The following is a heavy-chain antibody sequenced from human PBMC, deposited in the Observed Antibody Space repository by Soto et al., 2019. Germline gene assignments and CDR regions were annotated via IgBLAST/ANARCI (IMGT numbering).Heavy chain of an antibody. D-gene: IGHD3-22*01. Sequence: ASVKVSCKASGYSFTSYDINWVRQAPGQGREWMGWMNPNSGHTDYSQKFQGRVTMTRDTSITTAYMRLSSLTSEDTAVYFCATHAYYYDSSGRRDAFDIWGQGXMVTVSS. CDR2: MNPNSGHT. V-gene: IGHV1-8*01. CDR1: GYSFTSYD. CDR3: ATHAYYYDSSGRRDAFDI. J-gene: IGHJ3*02.